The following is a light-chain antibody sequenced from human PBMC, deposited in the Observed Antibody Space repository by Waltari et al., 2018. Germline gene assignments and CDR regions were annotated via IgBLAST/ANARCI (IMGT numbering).Light chain of an antibody. CDR3: QVSDSRRAHVV. CDR1: NVGSKS. V-gene: IGLV3-21*03. J-gene: IGLJ2*01. CDR2: DDS. Sequence: SYVLTQPPSVSVAPGKTARITWGGNNVGSKSVHWYQQKPGQAPVLVVYDDSDRPSGTPARFSGPHLGNTATLTMRRVEAGEESDYYCQVSDSRRAHVVCGGGTKLSVL.